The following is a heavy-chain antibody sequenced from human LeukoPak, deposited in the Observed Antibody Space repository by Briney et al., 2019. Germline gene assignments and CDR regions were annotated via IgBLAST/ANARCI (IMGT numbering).Heavy chain of an antibody. CDR1: GGSISSYY. CDR2: IYYSGST. D-gene: IGHD2-15*01. J-gene: IGHJ3*02. V-gene: IGHV4-59*01. Sequence: SETLSLTCTVSGGSISSYYWSWIRQPPGKGLEWIGYIYYSGSTNYNPSLKSRVTISVDTSKNQFSLKLSSVTAADTAVYYCAGGRLGYCSGDSCTDAFDIWGQGTMVTVSS. CDR3: AGGRLGYCSGDSCTDAFDI.